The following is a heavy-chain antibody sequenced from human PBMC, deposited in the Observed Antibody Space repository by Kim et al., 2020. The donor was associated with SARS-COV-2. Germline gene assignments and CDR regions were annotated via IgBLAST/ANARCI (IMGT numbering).Heavy chain of an antibody. V-gene: IGHV3-43*01. CDR1: GFNFDRFT. CDR2: IAGRTSVT. D-gene: IGHD3-3*01. Sequence: GWSLRLSCAASGFNFDRFTMHCVRQRPGKGLEWVSFIAGRTSVTSYGDFVRGRFIISRDNSNALLYLQMNNLRAEDAALYYCVKERDGHKAGLESWGQGTLVTVAS. CDR3: VKERDGHKAGLES. J-gene: IGHJ5*02.